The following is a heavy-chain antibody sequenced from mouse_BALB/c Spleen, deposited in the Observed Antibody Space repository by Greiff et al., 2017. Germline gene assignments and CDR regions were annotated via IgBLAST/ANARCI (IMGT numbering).Heavy chain of an antibody. J-gene: IGHJ4*01. CDR2: ISSGGST. Sequence: EVKLVESGGGLVKPGGSLKLSCAASGFTFSSYAMSWVRQTPEKRLEWVASISSGGSTYYPDSVKGRFTISRDNARNILYLQMSSLRSEDTAMYYCAREGVWLRRDYYAMDYWGQGTSVTVAS. CDR3: AREGVWLRRDYYAMDY. CDR1: GFTFSSYA. D-gene: IGHD2-2*01. V-gene: IGHV5-6-5*01.